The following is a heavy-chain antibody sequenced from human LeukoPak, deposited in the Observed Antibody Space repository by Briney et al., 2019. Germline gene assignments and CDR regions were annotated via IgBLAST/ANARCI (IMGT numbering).Heavy chain of an antibody. J-gene: IGHJ6*02. D-gene: IGHD3-9*01. Sequence: ASVKVSCKASGYTFTSYGISWVRQAPGQGLEWMGWISAYNGNTNYAQKLQGRVTMTTDTSTSTAYMELRCLRSDDTAVYYCARTLTGYYMDYYYGMDVWGQGTTVTVSS. V-gene: IGHV1-18*01. CDR2: ISAYNGNT. CDR1: GYTFTSYG. CDR3: ARTLTGYYMDYYYGMDV.